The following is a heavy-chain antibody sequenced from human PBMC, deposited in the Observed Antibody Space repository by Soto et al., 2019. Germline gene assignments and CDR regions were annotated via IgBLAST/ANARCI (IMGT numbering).Heavy chain of an antibody. V-gene: IGHV4-59*01. CDR1: GGSISSYY. D-gene: IGHD3-9*01. CDR3: ARADINYDILTGYWYYFDY. CDR2: IYYSGST. J-gene: IGHJ4*02. Sequence: SETLSLTCTVSGGSISSYYWSWIRQPPGKGLEWIGYIYYSGSTNYNPSLKSRVTISVDTSKNQFSLKLSSVTAADTAVYYCARADINYDILTGYWYYFDYWGQGTLVTVSS.